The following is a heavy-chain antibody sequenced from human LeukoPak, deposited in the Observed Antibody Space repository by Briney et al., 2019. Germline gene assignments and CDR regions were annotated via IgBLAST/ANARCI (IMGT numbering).Heavy chain of an antibody. V-gene: IGHV4-34*01. CDR2: INHSGST. J-gene: IGHJ5*02. Sequence: SETLSLTCAVYGGSFSGYYWSWIRQPPGKGLEWIGEINHSGSTNYNPSLKSRVTISVDTSKNQFSLKLSSVTAADTAVYYCARGESWQRLATNRWFDPWGQGTLVTVSS. CDR3: ARGESWQRLATNRWFDP. CDR1: GGSFSGYY. D-gene: IGHD6-25*01.